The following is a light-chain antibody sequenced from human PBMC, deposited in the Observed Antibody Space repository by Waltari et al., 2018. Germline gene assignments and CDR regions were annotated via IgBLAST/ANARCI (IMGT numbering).Light chain of an antibody. V-gene: IGLV2-14*03. J-gene: IGLJ2*01. CDR2: DVS. Sequence: WYQQHPGIAPKLLLYDVSDRPSGVSDRFSGSKSGKTASLTIPGLQPEDAADYYCSSFTRRNTVIFGGGTKLTVV. CDR3: SSFTRRNTVI.